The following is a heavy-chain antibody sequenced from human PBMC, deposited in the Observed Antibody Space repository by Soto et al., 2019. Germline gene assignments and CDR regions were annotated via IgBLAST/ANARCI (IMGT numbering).Heavy chain of an antibody. CDR1: GFPFSDFD. Sequence: GGSLRLSCTGCGFPFSDFDLNWIRQSPGKGLEWVCLTRSHSHNITYEDAAPVKGIITIAKDTTNRFAQLQIISLDDEASDYYYCSGADSADTAYFSHYWGQGTPVTVSS. D-gene: IGHD2-8*01. V-gene: IGHV3-49*03. J-gene: IGHJ4*02. CDR2: TRSHSHNITY. CDR3: SGADSADTAYFSHY.